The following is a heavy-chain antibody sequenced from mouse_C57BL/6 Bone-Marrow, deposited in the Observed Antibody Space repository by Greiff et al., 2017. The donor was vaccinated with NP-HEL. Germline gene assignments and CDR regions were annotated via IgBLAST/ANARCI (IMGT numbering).Heavy chain of an antibody. CDR2: IYPGSGST. CDR3: ARGGVYYDYDRYFDY. V-gene: IGHV1-55*01. J-gene: IGHJ2*01. CDR1: GYTFTSYW. D-gene: IGHD2-4*01. Sequence: QVQLQQSGAELVKPGASVKMSCKASGYTFTSYWITWVKQRPGQGLEWIGDIYPGSGSTNYNEKFKSKATLTVDTSSSTAYMQLSSLTSEDSAVYYCARGGVYYDYDRYFDYWGKGTTLTVSS.